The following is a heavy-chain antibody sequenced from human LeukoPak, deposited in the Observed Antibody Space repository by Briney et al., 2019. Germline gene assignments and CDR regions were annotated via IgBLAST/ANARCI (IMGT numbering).Heavy chain of an antibody. Sequence: PSETLSLTCTVSGGSISSSSYYWGWIRQPPGKGLEWIGSIYYSGSTYYNPSLKSRVTISVDTSKNQFSLKLSSVTAADTAVYYCARIFTYCGGDCPPARFDYWGQGTLVTVSS. CDR3: ARIFTYCGGDCPPARFDY. J-gene: IGHJ4*02. D-gene: IGHD2-21*01. V-gene: IGHV4-39*01. CDR1: GGSISSSSYY. CDR2: IYYSGST.